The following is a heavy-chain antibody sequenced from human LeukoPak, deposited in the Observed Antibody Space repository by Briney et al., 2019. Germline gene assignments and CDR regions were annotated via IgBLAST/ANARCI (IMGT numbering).Heavy chain of an antibody. Sequence: GESLKTSCKGSGYTSTTYLIARVRQLPGKGLGWRGINYNGVSYTRFSPSFKGQVTISVGKSINNAYLQWSSLKASDSAMYYCASTYHGNYRLDYWGQGTLVTVSS. D-gene: IGHD1-7*01. V-gene: IGHV5-51*01. CDR3: ASTYHGNYRLDY. CDR2: NYNGVSYT. CDR1: GYTSTTYL. J-gene: IGHJ4*02.